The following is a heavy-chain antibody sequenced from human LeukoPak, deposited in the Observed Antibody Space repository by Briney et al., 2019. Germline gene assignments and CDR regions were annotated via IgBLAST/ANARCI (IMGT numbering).Heavy chain of an antibody. CDR3: ANWEGVVPAARG. D-gene: IGHD2-2*01. J-gene: IGHJ4*02. CDR2: ISGSGGST. CDR1: GCTFSSYA. Sequence: PGGSLRLSCAASGCTFSSYAMSWVRQAPGKGLEWVSAISGSGGSTYYADSVKGRFTISRDNSKNTLYLQMNSLRAEDTAVYYCANWEGVVPAARGRGQGTLVTVSS. V-gene: IGHV3-23*01.